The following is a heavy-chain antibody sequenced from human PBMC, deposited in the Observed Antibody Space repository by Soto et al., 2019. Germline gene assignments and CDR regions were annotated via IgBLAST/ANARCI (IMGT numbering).Heavy chain of an antibody. V-gene: IGHV3-30*03. Sequence: GGSLRLSCAASGFTFSSYGMHWVRQAPGKGLEWVAVISYDGSNKYYANSVKGRFTISRDNSKNTLYLQMNSLRAEDTAVYYCSGTPSGNPTPAFDYWGQGTLVTVSS. CDR2: ISYDGSNK. CDR3: SGTPSGNPTPAFDY. D-gene: IGHD3-10*01. J-gene: IGHJ4*02. CDR1: GFTFSSYG.